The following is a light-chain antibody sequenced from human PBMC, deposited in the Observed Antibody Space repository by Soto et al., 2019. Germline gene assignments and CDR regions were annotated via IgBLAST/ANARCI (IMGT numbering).Light chain of an antibody. CDR1: QSVSSSY. V-gene: IGKV3-20*01. CDR3: QHYGSSLYT. J-gene: IGKJ2*01. CDR2: GVS. Sequence: EIVLTQSPGTLSLSPGERASLSCRASQSVSSSYLAWYQQKPGQAPRILIYGVSSRSTGIPDRFTGSGSGTDFTLAISRLEPEDFAVYFCQHYGSSLYTFGQGTKLEI.